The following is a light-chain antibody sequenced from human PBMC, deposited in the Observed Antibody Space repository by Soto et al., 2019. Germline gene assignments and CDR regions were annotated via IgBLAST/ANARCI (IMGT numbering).Light chain of an antibody. Sequence: EIVLTQSPGTLSLSPGERATLSCRASQSVSSNFLAWYQQKPGQAPRLVIYGASSRATSIPDRFSGSGSGTDFTLTISRLEPGDFAVYYCQNYGSSPWTFGQGTKVEIK. J-gene: IGKJ1*01. CDR3: QNYGSSPWT. CDR2: GAS. V-gene: IGKV3-20*01. CDR1: QSVSSNF.